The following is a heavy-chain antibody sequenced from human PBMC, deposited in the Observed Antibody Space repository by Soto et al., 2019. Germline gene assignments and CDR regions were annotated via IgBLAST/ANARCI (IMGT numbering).Heavy chain of an antibody. V-gene: IGHV3-23*05. D-gene: IGHD2-21*02. Sequence: GSLRLSCAASGFAFSNCDMSWVRQAPGKGLEWVSTIKTSGDTTFYADPVKGRFTTSRDDSKNTLYLQMNSLRAEDTATYYCTKDVTGDIGADFWGQGTPVTVSS. J-gene: IGHJ4*02. CDR1: GFAFSNCD. CDR2: IKTSGDTT. CDR3: TKDVTGDIGADF.